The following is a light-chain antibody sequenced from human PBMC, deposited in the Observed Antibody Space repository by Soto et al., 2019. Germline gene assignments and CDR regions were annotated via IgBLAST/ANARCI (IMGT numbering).Light chain of an antibody. Sequence: QSVLTQPASVSGCPGQSITICCTGANSDVGGYNYVSWFRQHPGKAPKLVIYDVSNRPSGVSSRFSGSKSGNTASLTISGLQAEDEADYYCSSYTICSPLRYVFGTGTKVTVL. CDR1: NSDVGGYNY. J-gene: IGLJ1*01. CDR2: DVS. V-gene: IGLV2-14*01. CDR3: SSYTICSPLRYV.